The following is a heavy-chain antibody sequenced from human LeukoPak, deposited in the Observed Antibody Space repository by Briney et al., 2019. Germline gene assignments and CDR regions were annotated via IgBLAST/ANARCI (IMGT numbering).Heavy chain of an antibody. D-gene: IGHD3-10*01. CDR3: ARDSGTTGEVKFDP. V-gene: IGHV4-4*07. J-gene: IGHJ5*02. CDR2: VYGGGST. CDR1: GGSISSYY. Sequence: SSETESLTCTVSGGSISSYYLSWVRQPAGKGLEWIGRVYGGGSTTYNPSLKSRVTMSVDTSKNQFSLKLSSVTAADTALYYCARDSGTTGEVKFDPWGQGTLVTVSS.